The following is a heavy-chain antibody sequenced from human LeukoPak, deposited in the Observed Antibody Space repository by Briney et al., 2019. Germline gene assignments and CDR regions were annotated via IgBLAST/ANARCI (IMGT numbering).Heavy chain of an antibody. D-gene: IGHD3-10*01. CDR1: GYTLTELS. Sequence: GASVKVSCKVSGYTLTELSMHWVRQAPGKGLEWMGGFDPEDGETIYAQKFQGRVTMTADTSTGTAYMELSRLRSEDTAVYYCARDLRDITLDYWGQGTLVTVSS. CDR3: ARDLRDITLDY. CDR2: FDPEDGET. V-gene: IGHV1-24*01. J-gene: IGHJ4*02.